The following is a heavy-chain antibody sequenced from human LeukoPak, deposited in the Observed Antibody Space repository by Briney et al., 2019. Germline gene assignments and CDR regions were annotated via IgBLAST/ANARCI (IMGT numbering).Heavy chain of an antibody. CDR3: ARVAGYYDILTGYKGGNWFDP. D-gene: IGHD3-9*01. CDR1: GGSISSSSYY. Sequence: PSETLSLTCTVSGGSISSSSYYWGWIRQPPGKGLEWIGSIYYSGSTYYNPSLKSRVTISVDTSKNQFSLKLSSVTAADTAVYYCARVAGYYDILTGYKGGNWFDPLGQGTLVTVSS. CDR2: IYYSGST. V-gene: IGHV4-39*01. J-gene: IGHJ5*02.